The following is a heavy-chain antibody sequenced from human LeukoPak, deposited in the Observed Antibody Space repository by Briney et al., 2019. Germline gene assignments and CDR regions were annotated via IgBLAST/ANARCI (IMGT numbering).Heavy chain of an antibody. D-gene: IGHD6-19*01. CDR2: IYYSGST. CDR3: ARDAVVAGTPSYFDY. V-gene: IGHV4-39*07. J-gene: IGHJ4*02. Sequence: SETLSLTCTVSGGSISSSSYYWGWIRQPPGKGLEWIGSIYYSGSTYYNPSLKSRVTISVDTSKNQFSLKLSSVTAADTAVYYCARDAVVAGTPSYFDYWGQGTLVTVSS. CDR1: GGSISSSSYY.